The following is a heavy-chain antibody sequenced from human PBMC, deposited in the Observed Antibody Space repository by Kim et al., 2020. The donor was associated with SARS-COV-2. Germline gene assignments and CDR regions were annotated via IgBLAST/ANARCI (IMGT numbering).Heavy chain of an antibody. J-gene: IGHJ3*02. V-gene: IGHV4-34*01. CDR3: ASWDGAAAGREDM. D-gene: IGHD6-13*01. Sequence: NDNPSLKRRVTISVDTSENQFSLKLSSVTAADTAVYYCASWDGAAAGREDMWGQGTMVTVSS.